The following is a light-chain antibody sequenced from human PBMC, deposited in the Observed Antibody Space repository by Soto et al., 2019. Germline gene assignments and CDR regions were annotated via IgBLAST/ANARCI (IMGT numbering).Light chain of an antibody. V-gene: IGLV2-11*01. CDR3: CSDAGTYV. J-gene: IGLJ1*01. Sequence: QSALTQPRSVSGSPGQSVTISCTGTSSDVGGHNYVSWYQHHPGKAPKLMVYDVNKRPSGVPDRFSGSKSGYTASLTISGLQADDEADYYCCSDAGTYVFGSGTKVTVL. CDR1: SSDVGGHNY. CDR2: DVN.